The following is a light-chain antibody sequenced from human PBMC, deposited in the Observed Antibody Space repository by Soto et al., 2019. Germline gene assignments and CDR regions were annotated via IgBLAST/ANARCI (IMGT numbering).Light chain of an antibody. CDR2: AAS. V-gene: IGKV3-11*01. CDR3: HQRSNWPPFT. CDR1: QSVASN. J-gene: IGKJ4*01. Sequence: EMAVTQSPATLSVSPGERATLSCRASQSVASNLAWYQQKPGQTPRLLIYAASTRATGIPARFIGSGSGTDFTLTINSLEPEDFAVYYCHQRSNWPPFTFGGGTKVDIK.